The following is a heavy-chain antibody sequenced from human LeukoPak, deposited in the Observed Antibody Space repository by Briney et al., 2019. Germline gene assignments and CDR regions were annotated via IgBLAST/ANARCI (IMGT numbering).Heavy chain of an antibody. V-gene: IGHV3-53*01. CDR1: GFTLSSNY. J-gene: IGHJ4*02. D-gene: IGHD3-10*01. Sequence: GGSLRLSCAASGFTLSSNYMSWVREAPGKGLERVSVIYSGGSTYYADSVKARFTISRDNSKNTLYLQMNSLRAEDTAVYYCAREDYDGSGSLDYWGQGTLVTVSS. CDR2: IYSGGST. CDR3: AREDYDGSGSLDY.